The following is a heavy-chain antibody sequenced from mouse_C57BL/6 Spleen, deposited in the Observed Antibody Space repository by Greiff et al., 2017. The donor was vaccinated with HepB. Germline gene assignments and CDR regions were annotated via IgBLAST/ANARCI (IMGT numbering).Heavy chain of an antibody. V-gene: IGHV5-16*01. J-gene: IGHJ3*01. CDR3: ARDQGRGTWFAY. CDR1: GFTFSDYY. Sequence: EVQLVESEGGLVQPGSSMKLSCTASGFTFSDYYMAWVRQVPEKGLEWVANINYDGSSTYYLDSLKSRFIISRDNAKNILYLQMSSLKSEDTATYYCARDQGRGTWFAYWGQGTLVTVSA. D-gene: IGHD3-2*02. CDR2: INYDGSST.